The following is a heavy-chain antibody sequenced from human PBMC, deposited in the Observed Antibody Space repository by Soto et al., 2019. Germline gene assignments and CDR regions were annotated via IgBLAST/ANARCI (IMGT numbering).Heavy chain of an antibody. CDR1: GGSFSGYY. CDR2: INHSGST. Sequence: QVQLQEWGAGLLKPSETLSLTCAVYGGSFSGYYWTWIRQPPGTGLEWIGEINHSGSTNYNPSLKSRVPISVDTCQNQFSLKLTSVTAADTAVYYCARDKITGLFDYWGQGTLVTVSS. J-gene: IGHJ4*02. V-gene: IGHV4-34*01. CDR3: ARDKITGLFDY. D-gene: IGHD2-8*02.